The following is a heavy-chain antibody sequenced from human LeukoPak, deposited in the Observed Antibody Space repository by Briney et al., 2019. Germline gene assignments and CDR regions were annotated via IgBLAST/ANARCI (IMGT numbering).Heavy chain of an antibody. D-gene: IGHD3-3*01. V-gene: IGHV3-23*01. CDR3: TKGENYDLDY. J-gene: IGHJ4*02. Sequence: TGGSLRLSCAASGFTFSNFALTWVRQSPVKGLEWVASISGSSMATYHADSVRGRFTISRDNSKNTLYLQMNSLRPEDTAVYYCTKGENYDLDYWGQGTLVTVSS. CDR1: GFTFSNFA. CDR2: ISGSSMAT.